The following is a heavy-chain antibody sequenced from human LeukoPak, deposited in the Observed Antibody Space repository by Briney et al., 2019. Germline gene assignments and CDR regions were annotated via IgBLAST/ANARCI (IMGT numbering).Heavy chain of an antibody. J-gene: IGHJ4*02. CDR3: ARVKGIAVAAFDY. V-gene: IGHV1-18*01. CDR2: ISAYNGNT. CDR1: GYTFTSYG. D-gene: IGHD6-19*01. Sequence: GASVKVSCKASGYTFTSYGISWVRQAPGQGLEWMGWISAYNGNTNYAQKLQGRVTITADKSTSTAYMELSSLRSEDTAVYYCARVKGIAVAAFDYWGQGTLVTVSS.